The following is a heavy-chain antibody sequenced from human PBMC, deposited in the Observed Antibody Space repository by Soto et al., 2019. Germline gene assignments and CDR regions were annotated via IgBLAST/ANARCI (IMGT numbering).Heavy chain of an antibody. V-gene: IGHV1-8*01. J-gene: IGHJ4*02. CDR2: MNPNSGNT. CDR1: GYTFTSYD. D-gene: IGHD2-21*01. CDR3: ASESHWVIDY. Sequence: QVQLVQSGAEVKKPGASVKVSCKASGYTFTSYDINWVRQATGQGLEWMGWMNPNSGNTGYAQKFQGRVTVTRNTSICTAYVELSNLGSEVTAVYYCASESHWVIDYRGQGTLVTVSS.